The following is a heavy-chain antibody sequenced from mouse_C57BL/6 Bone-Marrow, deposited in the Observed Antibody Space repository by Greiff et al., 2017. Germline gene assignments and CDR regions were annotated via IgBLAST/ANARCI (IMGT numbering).Heavy chain of an antibody. D-gene: IGHD6-1*01. CDR2: IFPGSGST. V-gene: IGHV1-56*01. CDR3: ARGGLCSGKEAWFAY. Sequence: QVQLQQSGPELVRPGASVKISCKAPGYTFTSHWMQWVRQRPGQGLEWIGEIFPGSGSTYYNEKFKGKATLTVDTSSSTAYMQLSSLTSEDSAVYVCARGGLCSGKEAWFAYWGQGTLVTVSA. J-gene: IGHJ3*01. CDR1: GYTFTSHW.